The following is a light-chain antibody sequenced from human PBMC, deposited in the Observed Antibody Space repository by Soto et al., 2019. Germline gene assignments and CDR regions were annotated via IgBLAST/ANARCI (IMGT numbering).Light chain of an antibody. V-gene: IGLV2-14*01. Sequence: QPVLTQSASVSGSPGQSITISCTGTSSDVGGYNYVSWYQQHPGKAPKLMIYDVSNRPSGVSNRFSGSKSGNTASLTISGLQAEDEADYYCSSYTSSSTLVFGGGTKVTVL. CDR3: SSYTSSSTLV. CDR1: SSDVGGYNY. J-gene: IGLJ2*01. CDR2: DVS.